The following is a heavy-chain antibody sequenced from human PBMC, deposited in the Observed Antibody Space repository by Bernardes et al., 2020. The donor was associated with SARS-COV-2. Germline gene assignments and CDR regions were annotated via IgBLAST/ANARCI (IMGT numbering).Heavy chain of an antibody. CDR2: INHSVST. CDR3: ARGFRYSYGPPFDY. J-gene: IGHJ4*02. V-gene: IGHV4-34*01. Sequence: TLSLTSTVSGGSIRSYYLSLIRQPPGKGLEWIGEINHSVSTNYNPSLKSRVTISVDTSKNQFSLKLSSVTAADTAVYYCARGFRYSYGPPFDYWGQGTLVTVSS. CDR1: GGSIRSYY. D-gene: IGHD5-18*01.